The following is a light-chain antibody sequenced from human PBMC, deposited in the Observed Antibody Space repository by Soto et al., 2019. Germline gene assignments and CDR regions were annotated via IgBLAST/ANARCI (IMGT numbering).Light chain of an antibody. CDR1: ASDVGGYKY. CDR3: TSYTITNTLGV. Sequence: QSALTQPASVSGSPGQSITIFCTGTASDVGGYKYVSWYQHHPGKAPKLMIYDVSNRPSGVSNRFSGSKSGNTASLTISGLQAEDEADYYCTSYTITNTLGVFGTGTKLTVL. V-gene: IGLV2-14*03. J-gene: IGLJ1*01. CDR2: DVS.